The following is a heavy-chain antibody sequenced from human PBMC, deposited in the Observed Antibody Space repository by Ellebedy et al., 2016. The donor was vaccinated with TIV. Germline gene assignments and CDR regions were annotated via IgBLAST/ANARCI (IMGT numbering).Heavy chain of an antibody. Sequence: AASVKVSCKASGYTFSSYYIHWVRQAPGQGLEWVGLINPSDGSTTYAQTFQGRVTMASDTSTNTLYMDLSSLGSEDTAVYYCARDSAYGYTVTTYYYYSGLDVWGQGTTVTVSS. J-gene: IGHJ6*02. CDR2: INPSDGST. V-gene: IGHV1-46*03. D-gene: IGHD4-11*01. CDR3: ARDSAYGYTVTTYYYYSGLDV. CDR1: GYTFSSYY.